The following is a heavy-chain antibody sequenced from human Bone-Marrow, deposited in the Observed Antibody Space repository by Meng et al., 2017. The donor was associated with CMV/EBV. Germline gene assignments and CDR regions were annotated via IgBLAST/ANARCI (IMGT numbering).Heavy chain of an antibody. CDR2: VHYSGST. V-gene: IGHV4-39*07. D-gene: IGHD6-13*01. CDR1: AGSLSSTTYY. J-gene: IGHJ4*02. CDR3: ARGGQLANY. Sequence: SETLSLTCTVSAGSLSSTTYYWGWVRQPPGKGLEWIGHVHYSGSTYYNPSLKSRVTVSEDMSKNQFSLKLSSVTAADTAVYYCARGGQLANYWGQGTLVTVSS.